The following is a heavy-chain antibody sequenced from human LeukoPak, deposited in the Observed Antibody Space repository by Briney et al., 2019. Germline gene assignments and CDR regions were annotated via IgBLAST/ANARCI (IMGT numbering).Heavy chain of an antibody. CDR2: IKSKSDGGTT. CDR1: GFTFSNAW. J-gene: IGHJ4*02. CDR3: TTVGLSGYYDSRGYYYFDY. V-gene: IGHV3-15*01. Sequence: NPGGSLRLSCAASGFTFSNAWMSWVRQAPGKGLEWVGRIKSKSDGGTTDYAAPVKGRFTISRDDSKNTLFLQMNSLKTEDTAVYYCTTVGLSGYYDSRGYYYFDYWGQGTLVTVSS. D-gene: IGHD3-22*01.